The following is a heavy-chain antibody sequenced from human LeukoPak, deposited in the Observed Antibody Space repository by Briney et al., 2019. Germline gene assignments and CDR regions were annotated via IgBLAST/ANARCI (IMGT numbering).Heavy chain of an antibody. Sequence: PGGSLRLSCAASGFSFSSYWMHWVRHAPGKGLVWVSRIKSDGSSTRYADSVKGRFTISRDNSKNTLYLQMNSLRAEDTAVYYCARGEQWLATLSGSDAFDIWGQGTMVTVSS. CDR1: GFSFSSYW. V-gene: IGHV3-74*01. D-gene: IGHD6-19*01. CDR2: IKSDGSST. CDR3: ARGEQWLATLSGSDAFDI. J-gene: IGHJ3*02.